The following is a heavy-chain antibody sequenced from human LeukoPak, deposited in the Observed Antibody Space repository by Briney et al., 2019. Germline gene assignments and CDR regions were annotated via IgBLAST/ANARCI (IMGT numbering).Heavy chain of an antibody. Sequence: GRSLRLSCAASGFTFSSYAMHWVRQAPGKGLEWVAVISYDGSNKYYADSVKGRFTISRDSSKNTLYLQMNSLRAEDTAVYYCARARWYSCDYWGQGTLVTVSS. CDR3: ARARWYSCDY. D-gene: IGHD5-24*01. CDR2: ISYDGSNK. V-gene: IGHV3-30*04. J-gene: IGHJ4*02. CDR1: GFTFSSYA.